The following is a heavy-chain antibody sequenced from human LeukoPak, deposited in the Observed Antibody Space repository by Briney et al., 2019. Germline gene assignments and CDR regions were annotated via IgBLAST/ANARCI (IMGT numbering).Heavy chain of an antibody. CDR1: GYTFTGYY. Sequence: ASVKVSCKASGYTFTGYYMHWVRQAPVQGLEWMGWINPNSGGTNYAQKFQGRVTMTRDTSISTAYMELSRLRSDDTAVYYCARYCSSTSCYTGDAFDIWGQGTMVTVSS. CDR3: ARYCSSTSCYTGDAFDI. J-gene: IGHJ3*02. CDR2: INPNSGGT. V-gene: IGHV1-2*02. D-gene: IGHD2-2*02.